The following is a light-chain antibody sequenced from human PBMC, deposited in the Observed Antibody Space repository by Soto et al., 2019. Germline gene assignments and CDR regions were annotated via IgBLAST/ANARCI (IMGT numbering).Light chain of an antibody. CDR1: QDVSIF. CDR3: QQRITWNYT. CDR2: DAS. J-gene: IGKJ2*01. Sequence: LAQSPATLSLSPGQRATLSCKASQDVSIFLAWYQQKPGRAPRLLIHDASNRATGVPARFSGSGSGRDFTLTITGLEPEDFAVYYCQQRITWNYTFGQGKKLEV. V-gene: IGKV3-11*02.